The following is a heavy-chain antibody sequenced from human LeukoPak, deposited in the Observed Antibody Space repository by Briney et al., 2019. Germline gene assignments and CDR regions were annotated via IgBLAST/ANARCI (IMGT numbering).Heavy chain of an antibody. D-gene: IGHD6-19*01. CDR1: GFTLSSYG. V-gene: IGHV3-30*03. CDR3: ARDQSSVMAGQGNWFDP. Sequence: GGSLRLPCAASGFTLSSYGMNWVRQAPGKGLDWVAAISYDGSNKFYAASVKCRFTISRDNSKNTLYLQMNSLRAEDTAAYYCARDQSSVMAGQGNWFDPRGQGTVVTVSS. J-gene: IGHJ5*02. CDR2: ISYDGSNK.